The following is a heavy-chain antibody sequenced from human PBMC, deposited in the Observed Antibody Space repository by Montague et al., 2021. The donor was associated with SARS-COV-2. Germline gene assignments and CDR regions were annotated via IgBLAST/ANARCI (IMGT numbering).Heavy chain of an antibody. D-gene: IGHD2-15*01. CDR1: GDSISSFY. CDR3: GRGVVAATPGVDY. Sequence: SETLSLTCTVSGDSISSFYWHWIRQPAGKGLEWIGRIYASGGTNYNPSLKSRVTMSVDTSKNQFSLKLNSVTAADTAVYYCGRGVVAATPGVDYWGRGTLVTVSS. J-gene: IGHJ4*02. CDR2: IYASGGT. V-gene: IGHV4-4*07.